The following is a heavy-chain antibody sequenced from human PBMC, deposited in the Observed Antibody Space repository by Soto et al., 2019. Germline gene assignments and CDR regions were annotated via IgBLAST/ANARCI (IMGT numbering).Heavy chain of an antibody. V-gene: IGHV1-2*02. Sequence: SVKVYCKASGYTFTAYYIHWVRQAPGQGLEWMGWINPITGGTNYAPNFQGRVTMTRDTSISTAYMELSSLRSDDTALYYCARNYYDSSDRDYLDYWGQGTLVTVSS. J-gene: IGHJ4*02. CDR1: GYTFTAYY. CDR2: INPITGGT. CDR3: ARNYYDSSDRDYLDY. D-gene: IGHD3-22*01.